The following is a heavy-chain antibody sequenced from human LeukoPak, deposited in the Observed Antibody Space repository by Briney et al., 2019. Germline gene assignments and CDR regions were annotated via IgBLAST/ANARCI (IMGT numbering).Heavy chain of an antibody. CDR2: IYYSGST. CDR3: ARVSLAIWRGYSYGDFDY. D-gene: IGHD5-18*01. CDR1: GGSIISGGYY. V-gene: IGHV4-31*03. Sequence: PSETLSLTCTVSGGSIISGGYYWSWIRQRPGKGLEWIGYIYYSGSTYYNPSLKSRVTISVDTSKNQFSLKLSSVTAADTAVYYCARVSLAIWRGYSYGDFDYWGQGTLVTVSS. J-gene: IGHJ4*02.